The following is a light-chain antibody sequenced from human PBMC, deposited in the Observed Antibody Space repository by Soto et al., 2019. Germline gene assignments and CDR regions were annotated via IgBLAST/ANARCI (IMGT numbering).Light chain of an antibody. CDR1: QTFSSN. V-gene: IGKV3-11*01. CDR3: QQRSIWPTLIT. Sequence: EIVLTQSPATLSLSPGESDTLSCRASQTFSSNLAWNQQKPGQAPRLLIYDSSSLATGIPARFSCRGSGPYFFLTIISLVLEDFVVYYCQQRSIWPTLITFAQVTRRKIK. J-gene: IGKJ5*01. CDR2: DSS.